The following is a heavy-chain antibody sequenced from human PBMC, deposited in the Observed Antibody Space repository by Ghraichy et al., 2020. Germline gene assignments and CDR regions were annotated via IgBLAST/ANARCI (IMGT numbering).Heavy chain of an antibody. CDR3: ARGRKRNYYYDSSGYYFRVGAFDI. J-gene: IGHJ3*02. V-gene: IGHV4-34*01. D-gene: IGHD3-22*01. CDR2: INHSGST. CDR1: GGSFSGYY. Sequence: SETLSLTCAVYGGSFSGYYWSWIRQPPGKGLEWIGEINHSGSTNYNPSLKSRVTISVDTSKNQFSLKLSSVTAADTAVYYCARGRKRNYYYDSSGYYFRVGAFDIWGQGTMVTVSS.